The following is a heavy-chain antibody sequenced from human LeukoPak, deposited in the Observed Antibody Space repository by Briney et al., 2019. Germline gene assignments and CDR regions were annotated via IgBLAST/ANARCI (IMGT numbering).Heavy chain of an antibody. J-gene: IGHJ4*02. CDR2: MNPNSGST. D-gene: IGHD2-8*01. Sequence: APVKVSCKASGYTFTSYDINWVRQATGQGLEWMGWMNPNSGSTGYAQKFQGRVTITRNTSISTAYMELSGLRSEDTAVYYCARGRSTGCSYYFEYWGQGTLVTVSS. CDR3: ARGRSTGCSYYFEY. CDR1: GYTFTSYD. V-gene: IGHV1-8*03.